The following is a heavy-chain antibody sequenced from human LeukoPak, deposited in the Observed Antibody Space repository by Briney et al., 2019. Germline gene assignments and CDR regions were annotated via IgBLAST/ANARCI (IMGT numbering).Heavy chain of an antibody. CDR2: TYISGST. J-gene: IGHJ5*02. Sequence: SETLSLTCVLSGGSISSYYWSCVRQPAGRGLEWIGRTYISGSTNYNPSLKSRATMPVATSKNQLSLMLRSVKSASTAVHYFAGALGYGDEEWFRPSGEGTLGTVSS. V-gene: IGHV4-4*07. D-gene: IGHD4-17*01. CDR1: GGSISSYY. CDR3: AGALGYGDEEWFRP.